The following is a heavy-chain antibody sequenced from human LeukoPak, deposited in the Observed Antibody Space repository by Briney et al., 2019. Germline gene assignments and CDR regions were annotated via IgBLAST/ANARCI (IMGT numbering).Heavy chain of an antibody. Sequence: GESLKISCKGSGFTFSIYWIGWVRQMPGKGLEWMGIIFPGDSDTRYSPSFQGQVTISVDKSISTAYLQWSSLKASDTAMYYCARVVDYGDYRNGFLDCWGQGTLVTVSS. D-gene: IGHD4-17*01. V-gene: IGHV5-51*01. CDR3: ARVVDYGDYRNGFLDC. J-gene: IGHJ4*02. CDR1: GFTFSIYW. CDR2: IFPGDSDT.